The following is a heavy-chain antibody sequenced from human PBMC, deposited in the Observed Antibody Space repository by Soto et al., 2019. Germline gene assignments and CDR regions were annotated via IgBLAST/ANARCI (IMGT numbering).Heavy chain of an antibody. CDR3: ARITGRHLDY. CDR2: VDYSGTA. D-gene: IGHD1-20*01. CDR1: SGSISVTNVF. V-gene: IGHV4-39*01. Sequence: SETLSLTCTVSSGSISVTNVFWGWVRQPPGKGLEWIGNVDYSGTAYFSPSLATRVTFHVDTSKNQFSLALYSVTAADTAVYYCARITGRHLDYWGQGSLVTVSS. J-gene: IGHJ4*02.